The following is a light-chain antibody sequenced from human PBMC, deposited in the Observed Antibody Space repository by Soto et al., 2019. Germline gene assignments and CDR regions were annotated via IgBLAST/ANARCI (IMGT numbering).Light chain of an antibody. Sequence: DIVMTLSPSTLSASVGDRVTITCRASQSIGRCLTWYQHQPGKAPKLLICDASTLESGVPSRCSGTGSGTELTSPVSSLQPDAVRTYCGQQGYKGWTFGQGTKVDIK. CDR2: DAS. J-gene: IGKJ1*01. CDR3: QQGYKGWT. CDR1: QSIGRC. V-gene: IGKV1-5*01.